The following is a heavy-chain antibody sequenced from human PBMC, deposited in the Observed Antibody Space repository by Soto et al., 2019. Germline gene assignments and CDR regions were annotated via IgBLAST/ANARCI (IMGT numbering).Heavy chain of an antibody. Sequence: PGGSLRLSCAASGFTFSSYAMSGVRQAPGKGLEWVSAISGSGGSTYYADSVKGRFTISRDNSKNTLYLQMNSLRAEDTAVYYCAKDKEAGYSGYDLYYYYYMDVWGKGATVTVSS. J-gene: IGHJ6*03. CDR2: ISGSGGST. CDR3: AKDKEAGYSGYDLYYYYYMDV. V-gene: IGHV3-23*01. D-gene: IGHD5-12*01. CDR1: GFTFSSYA.